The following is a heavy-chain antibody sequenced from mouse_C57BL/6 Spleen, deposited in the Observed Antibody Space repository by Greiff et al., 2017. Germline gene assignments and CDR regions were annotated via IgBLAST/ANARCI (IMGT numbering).Heavy chain of an antibody. J-gene: IGHJ4*01. CDR2: IYPGDGDT. D-gene: IGHD4-1*01. CDR1: GYAFSSYW. Sequence: QVQLQQSGAELVKPGASVKISCKASGYAFSSYWMNWVKQRPGKGLEWIGQIYPGDGDTNYNGKFKGKATLTADKSSSTSYMQLSSLTSEDSAVYFCASLTGGRAMDYWGQGTSVTVSS. CDR3: ASLTGGRAMDY. V-gene: IGHV1-80*01.